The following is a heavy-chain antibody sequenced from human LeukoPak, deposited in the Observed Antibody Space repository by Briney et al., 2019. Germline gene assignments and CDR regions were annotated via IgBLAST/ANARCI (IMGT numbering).Heavy chain of an antibody. Sequence: GGSLRLSCAASGFTFSNYAMHWVRQAPGKGLEWVALISYDGSNKYYADSVKGRFTFSRDNSKNTLYLQMNSLRPEDTAVYYCARVHSSSWYCCSDYWGLGTLVTVSS. CDR1: GFTFSNYA. CDR2: ISYDGSNK. V-gene: IGHV3-30-3*01. D-gene: IGHD6-13*01. CDR3: ARVHSSSWYCCSDY. J-gene: IGHJ4*02.